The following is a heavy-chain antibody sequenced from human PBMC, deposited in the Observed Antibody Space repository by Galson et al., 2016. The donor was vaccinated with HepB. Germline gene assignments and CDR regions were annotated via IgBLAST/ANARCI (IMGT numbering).Heavy chain of an antibody. CDR3: ARTTLDYLDH. Sequence: SLRLSCAASGFTVSNYYMSWVRQAPGKGLEWVSVIYGGGDTFYSDSVKGRFTISRDNSKNTLFLQMNSLRVEDTAVYYCARTTLDYLDHWGQGALVTVSS. CDR2: IYGGGDT. J-gene: IGHJ4*02. CDR1: GFTVSNYY. V-gene: IGHV3-53*01. D-gene: IGHD1-1*01.